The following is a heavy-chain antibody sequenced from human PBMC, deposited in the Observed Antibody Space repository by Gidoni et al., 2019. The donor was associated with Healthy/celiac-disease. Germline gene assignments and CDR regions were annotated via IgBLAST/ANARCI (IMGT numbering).Heavy chain of an antibody. CDR3: ARTSDWFDP. D-gene: IGHD3-3*01. Sequence: QVQPQESGPGLVKPSETLSPTCTVSGGSISSYYWSWIRQPPGKGLEWIGYIYYSGSTNYNPSLKSRVTISVDTSKNQFSLKLSSVTAADTAVYYCARTSDWFDPWGQGTLVTVSS. V-gene: IGHV4-59*01. J-gene: IGHJ5*02. CDR2: IYYSGST. CDR1: GGSISSYY.